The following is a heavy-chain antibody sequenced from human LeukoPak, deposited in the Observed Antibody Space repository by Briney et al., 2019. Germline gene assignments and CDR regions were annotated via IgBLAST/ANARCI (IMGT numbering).Heavy chain of an antibody. CDR3: ARGRRWVGATTGFDY. V-gene: IGHV4-39*07. CDR1: GGSISSSSYY. D-gene: IGHD1-26*01. Sequence: SETLSLTCTVSGGSISSSSYYWGWIRQPPGKGLEWIGSIYYSGSTYYNPSLKSRVTISVDTSKNQFSLKLSSVTAADTAVYYCARGRRWVGATTGFDYWGQGTLVTVSS. J-gene: IGHJ4*02. CDR2: IYYSGST.